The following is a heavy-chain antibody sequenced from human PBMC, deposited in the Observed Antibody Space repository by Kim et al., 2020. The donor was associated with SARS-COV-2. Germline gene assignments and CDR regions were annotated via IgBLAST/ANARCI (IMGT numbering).Heavy chain of an antibody. J-gene: IGHJ4*02. D-gene: IGHD3-9*01. V-gene: IGHV4-39*01. CDR3: ARHYYDILTGYYIFYFDY. Sequence: KSRVPISVDTSKNQFSLKLSSVTAADTAVYYCARHYYDILTGYYIFYFDYWGQGTLVTVSS.